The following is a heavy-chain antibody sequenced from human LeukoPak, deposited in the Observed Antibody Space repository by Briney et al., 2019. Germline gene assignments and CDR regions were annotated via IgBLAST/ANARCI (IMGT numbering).Heavy chain of an antibody. CDR1: GNSISSGDNY. Sequence: PSETLSLTCTVSGNSISSGDNYWSWIRQPPGKGLEWLGEINHSGSTNYNPSLKSRVTISVDTSKNQFSLKLSSVTAADTAVYYCARRGSGWPWGYWGQGTLVTVSS. J-gene: IGHJ4*02. D-gene: IGHD6-19*01. V-gene: IGHV4-39*07. CDR2: INHSGST. CDR3: ARRGSGWPWGY.